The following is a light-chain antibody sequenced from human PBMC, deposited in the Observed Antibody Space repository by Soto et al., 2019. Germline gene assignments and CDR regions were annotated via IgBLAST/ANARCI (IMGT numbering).Light chain of an antibody. CDR3: QHYGNSPT. Sequence: EIVLTQSPGTLSLSPGDGATLSCRASQSVSSGYLAWYQQKPGQAPRLLIYGASRRAGGIPDRLSDSGLGTDFTLSISRLESEEFAVYWCQHYGNSPTFGQGTRAQIK. J-gene: IGKJ1*01. V-gene: IGKV3-20*01. CDR2: GAS. CDR1: QSVSSGY.